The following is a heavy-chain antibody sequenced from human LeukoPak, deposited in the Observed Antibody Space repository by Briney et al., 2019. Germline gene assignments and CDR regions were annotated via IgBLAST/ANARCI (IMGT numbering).Heavy chain of an antibody. CDR3: ARGIVVVPAAIPNWFDS. CDR2: IYYSGST. J-gene: IGHJ5*01. Sequence: SETLSLTCTVSGGSISSGDYYWSWIRQPPGKGLEWIGYIYYSGSTYYNPSLKSRVTISVDTSKNQFSLKLSSVTAADTAVYYCARGIVVVPAAIPNWFDSWGQGTLVTVSS. D-gene: IGHD2-2*02. CDR1: GGSISSGDYY. V-gene: IGHV4-30-4*08.